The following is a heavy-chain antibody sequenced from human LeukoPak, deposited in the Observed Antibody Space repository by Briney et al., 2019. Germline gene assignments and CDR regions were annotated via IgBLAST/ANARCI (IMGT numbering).Heavy chain of an antibody. CDR1: GGSISSYY. CDR2: IYYSGST. Sequence: SETLSLTCTVSGGSISSYYWSWIRQPPGKGLEWIGYIYYSGSTNYNPSLKSRVTISVDTSKNQFSLKLSSVTAADTAVYYCARRQISSWFVYLDYWGQGTLVTVSS. CDR3: ARRQISSWFVYLDY. D-gene: IGHD6-13*01. J-gene: IGHJ4*02. V-gene: IGHV4-59*08.